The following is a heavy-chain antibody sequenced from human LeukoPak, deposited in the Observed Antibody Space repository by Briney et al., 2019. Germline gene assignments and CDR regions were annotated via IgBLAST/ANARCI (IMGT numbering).Heavy chain of an antibody. V-gene: IGHV4-4*07. CDR2: IYTSGST. Sequence: SETLSLTCTVSGGSITSYYWSWIRQPAGKGLEWIGRIYTSGSTNYNPSLKSRVTMSVDTSKNQFSLKLISVPAADTAVYYCARDRGYCSSTSCYTDWFDPWGQGTLVTVSS. J-gene: IGHJ5*02. CDR3: ARDRGYCSSTSCYTDWFDP. D-gene: IGHD2-2*02. CDR1: GGSITSYY.